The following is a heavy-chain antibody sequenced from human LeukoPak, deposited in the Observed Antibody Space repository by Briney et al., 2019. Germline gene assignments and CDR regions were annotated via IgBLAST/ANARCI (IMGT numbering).Heavy chain of an antibody. J-gene: IGHJ6*03. CDR3: AKVMKGSERLTMVRGVIIKTAGLYYMDV. V-gene: IGHV3-23*01. D-gene: IGHD3-10*01. CDR1: GFTLSSYA. Sequence: GGSLRLSCAASGFTLSSYAMSWFRQAPGKGLELVSSISASGGSTNYADSVKGRFTISRDNSKNTVYLQMNSLRAEDTAVYYCAKVMKGSERLTMVRGVIIKTAGLYYMDVWGKGTTVTVSS. CDR2: ISASGGST.